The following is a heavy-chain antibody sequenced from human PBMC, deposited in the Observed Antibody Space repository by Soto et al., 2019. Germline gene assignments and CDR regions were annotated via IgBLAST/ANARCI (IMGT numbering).Heavy chain of an antibody. CDR1: GFTFSNYW. Sequence: EVQLVESGGGLVQPGGSLRLSCAASGFTFSNYWMYWVRQAPGKGLEWVSRINSDGSVSSHADSVRGRLTISRDNVKNTLYLHMDSLRAVDTAVYFCARGDCVGATCYSLAGSFHYYMDVWGKGTTVTVFS. V-gene: IGHV3-74*02. CDR3: ARGDCVGATCYSLAGSFHYYMDV. CDR2: INSDGSVS. D-gene: IGHD2-15*01. J-gene: IGHJ6*03.